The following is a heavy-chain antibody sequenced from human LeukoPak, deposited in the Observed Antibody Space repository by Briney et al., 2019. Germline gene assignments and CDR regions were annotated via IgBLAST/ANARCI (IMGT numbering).Heavy chain of an antibody. CDR3: AKDLGDITYYYGSGTYYSASDY. Sequence: PGGSLRLSCAASGFTYSRYAMSWVRQAPGKGLEWVSAISGSGGSTYYADSVKGRFTISRDYSKNTLYLQMNSLRAEDTAVYYCAKDLGDITYYYGSGTYYSASDYWGQGTLVTVSS. J-gene: IGHJ4*02. CDR1: GFTYSRYA. CDR2: ISGSGGST. V-gene: IGHV3-23*01. D-gene: IGHD3-10*01.